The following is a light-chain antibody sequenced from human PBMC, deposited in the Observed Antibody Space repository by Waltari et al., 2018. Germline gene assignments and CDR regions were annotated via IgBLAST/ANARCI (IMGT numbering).Light chain of an antibody. J-gene: IGKJ2*01. CDR3: QQYSNWPMYT. CDR2: GAF. V-gene: IGKV3-15*01. Sequence: EVVMTQSPATLSLSPGERATLSCRASQSFGSSLAWYQQKPGQAPSLLITGAFTRATGVPGRFSGSGSGSGTEFTLTIGSLQSEDSAIYYCQQYSNWPMYTFGQGTKLAIK. CDR1: QSFGSS.